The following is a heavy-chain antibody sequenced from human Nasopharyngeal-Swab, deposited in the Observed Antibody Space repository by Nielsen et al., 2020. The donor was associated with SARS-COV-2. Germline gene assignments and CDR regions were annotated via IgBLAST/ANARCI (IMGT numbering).Heavy chain of an antibody. J-gene: IGHJ4*02. Sequence: GGSLRLSCAASGFTFSSYGMHWVRQAPGKGLEWVAVISYDGSNKYYADSMKGRFTISRDNSKNTLYLQMNSLRAEDTAVYYCAKSKAVAGYYDYWGQGTLVTVSS. V-gene: IGHV3-30*18. CDR2: ISYDGSNK. CDR1: GFTFSSYG. D-gene: IGHD6-19*01. CDR3: AKSKAVAGYYDY.